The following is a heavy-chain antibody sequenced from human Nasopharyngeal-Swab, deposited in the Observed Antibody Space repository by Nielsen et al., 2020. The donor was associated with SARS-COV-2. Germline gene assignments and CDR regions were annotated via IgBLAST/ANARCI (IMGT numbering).Heavy chain of an antibody. CDR2: INPNSGGT. CDR1: GYTFTGYY. J-gene: IGHJ4*02. V-gene: IGHV1-2*02. CDR3: ARVGELLGYYFDY. Sequence: SVKVSCKASGYTFTGYYMHWVRQAPGQGLEWMGWINPNSGGTNYAQKFQGRVTMTRDTSISTAYMELSRLRSDDTAVYYCARVGELLGYYFDYWGQGTLVTVSS. D-gene: IGHD1-26*01.